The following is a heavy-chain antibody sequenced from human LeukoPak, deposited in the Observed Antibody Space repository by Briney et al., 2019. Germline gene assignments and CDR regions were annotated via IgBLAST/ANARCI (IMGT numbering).Heavy chain of an antibody. CDR1: GFTFSSCA. V-gene: IGHV3-23*01. CDR3: AKESSSGWYSNFDY. Sequence: GGSLRLFCAASGFTFSSCAMSWVRQAPGKGLEWVSAISGSGGSTYYADSVKGRFTFSRHNSKNTLYLQMNSLRAQDTAVYYCAKESSSGWYSNFDYWGQGTLVTVSS. CDR2: ISGSGGST. D-gene: IGHD6-19*01. J-gene: IGHJ4*02.